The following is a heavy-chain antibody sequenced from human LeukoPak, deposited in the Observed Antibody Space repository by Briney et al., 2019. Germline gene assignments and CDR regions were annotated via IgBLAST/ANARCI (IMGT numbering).Heavy chain of an antibody. CDR1: GFTFSSYS. CDR2: ISSSSSTI. D-gene: IGHD3-3*01. Sequence: PGGSLRLSCAASGFTFSSYSMNWVRQAPGKGLEWVSYISSSSSTIYYADSVKGRFTISRDNAKNSLYLQMNSLRAEDTAVYYCARGSRFLEWLLYNQYFDYWGQGTLVTVSS. CDR3: ARGSRFLEWLLYNQYFDY. V-gene: IGHV3-48*01. J-gene: IGHJ4*02.